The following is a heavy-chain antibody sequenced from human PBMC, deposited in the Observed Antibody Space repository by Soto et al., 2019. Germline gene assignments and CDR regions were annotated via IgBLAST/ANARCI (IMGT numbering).Heavy chain of an antibody. Sequence: EVQLLESGGGLVQPGGSLRLSCAASGFTFSSYAMSWVRQAPGKGLEWVSAISGSGGSTYYADSVKGRFTISRDNSKNTLYLQMNSLRAEDTAVYYCAKVKEIVVVITLDAFDIWGQGTMVTVSS. V-gene: IGHV3-23*01. D-gene: IGHD3-22*01. CDR2: ISGSGGST. CDR1: GFTFSSYA. J-gene: IGHJ3*02. CDR3: AKVKEIVVVITLDAFDI.